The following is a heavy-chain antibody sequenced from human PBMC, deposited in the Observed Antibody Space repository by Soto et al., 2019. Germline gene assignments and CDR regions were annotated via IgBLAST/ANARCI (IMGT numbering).Heavy chain of an antibody. Sequence: QVQLVQSGAEVKRPGSSVKVSCKTSGATLSSYAINWVRQAPGQGLEWMGAVIPSSGPTQLAQKFQGRVSSSADDSTSATYMELSSLTSEDTAVYYCATTDAPLGQLWGQGTLVTVSS. CDR1: GATLSSYA. D-gene: IGHD6-13*01. CDR3: ATTDAPLGQL. CDR2: VIPSSGPT. V-gene: IGHV1-69*01. J-gene: IGHJ4*02.